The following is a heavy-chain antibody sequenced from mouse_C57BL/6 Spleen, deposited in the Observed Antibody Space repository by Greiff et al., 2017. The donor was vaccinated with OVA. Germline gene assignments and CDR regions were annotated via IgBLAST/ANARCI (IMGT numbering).Heavy chain of an antibody. CDR3: ARDSPYDYDDAMDY. CDR1: GYSITSGYY. D-gene: IGHD2-4*01. V-gene: IGHV3-6*01. Sequence: EVQLQESGPGLVKPSQSLSLTCSVTGYSITSGYYWNWIRQFPGNKLEWMGYISYDGSNNYNPSLKNRITITRDTSKNQLFLKLNSVTTEDTATYYGARDSPYDYDDAMDYWGQGTSVTVSS. J-gene: IGHJ4*01. CDR2: ISYDGSN.